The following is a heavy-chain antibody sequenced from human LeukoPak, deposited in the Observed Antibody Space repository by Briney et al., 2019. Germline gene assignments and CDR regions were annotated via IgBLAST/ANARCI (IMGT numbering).Heavy chain of an antibody. Sequence: KPSETLSLPCGVYGGSFSLYYWSWIRQSPGKGLEGIGEINHSGSTKYNPSLKSRVTVSVDTSKNQFSLKLSSVTAADTAVYYCATNSRGNYYYYMDVWAKGTTVAVSS. CDR2: INHSGST. CDR1: GGSFSLYY. CDR3: ATNSRGNYYYYMDV. V-gene: IGHV4-34*01. J-gene: IGHJ6*03. D-gene: IGHD2/OR15-2a*01.